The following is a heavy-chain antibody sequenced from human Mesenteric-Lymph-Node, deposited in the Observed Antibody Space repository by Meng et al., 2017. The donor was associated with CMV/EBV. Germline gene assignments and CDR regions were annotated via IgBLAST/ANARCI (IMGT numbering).Heavy chain of an antibody. D-gene: IGHD4-11*01. J-gene: IGHJ4*02. CDR3: ARDRGDMTTVTRADY. CDR1: GYSINRGFY. CDR2: IYHSGMT. V-gene: IGHV4-38-2*02. Sequence: SETLSLTCTVSGYSINRGFYWGWIRQPPGKGLEWIGNIYHSGMTYYNSSLKSRVTISVDTSKYQLSLILSSVTAADTAVYYCARDRGDMTTVTRADYWGQGTLVTVSS.